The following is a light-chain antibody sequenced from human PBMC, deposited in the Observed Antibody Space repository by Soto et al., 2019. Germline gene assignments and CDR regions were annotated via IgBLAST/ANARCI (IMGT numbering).Light chain of an antibody. CDR2: DVS. Sequence: QSALTQPASVSGSPGQSITISCTGTSSDVGGYNYVSWYQQHPGKAPKRMIYDVSNRPSGVSNRFSGSKSGNTASLTISGLLAEDEADYYCSSYTSSSTLLYVFGTGTKLPL. CDR3: SSYTSSSTLLYV. CDR1: SSDVGGYNY. J-gene: IGLJ1*01. V-gene: IGLV2-14*01.